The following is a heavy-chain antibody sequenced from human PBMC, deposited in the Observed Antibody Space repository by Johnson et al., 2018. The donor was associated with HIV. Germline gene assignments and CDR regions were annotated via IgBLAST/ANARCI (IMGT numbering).Heavy chain of an antibody. Sequence: VQLLESGGGVVQPGRSLRLSCAVSGFTFRSYAMHWVRQAPGKGLEWVAVISFDGHNRYYADSVKGRFTISRDDSKNTMYLQMNRLGPDDTAVYYCARGLYSSSDRDAFDIWGQGTMVTVSS. D-gene: IGHD6-6*01. V-gene: IGHV3-30-3*01. CDR2: ISFDGHNR. J-gene: IGHJ3*02. CDR1: GFTFRSYA. CDR3: ARGLYSSSDRDAFDI.